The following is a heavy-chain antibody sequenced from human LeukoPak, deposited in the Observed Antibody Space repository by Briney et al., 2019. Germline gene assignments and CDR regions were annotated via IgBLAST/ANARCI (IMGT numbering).Heavy chain of an antibody. CDR2: IKQDGSEK. CDR3: LRGDRRDY. J-gene: IGHJ4*02. CDR1: GFTFSGNW. Sequence: GGSLRLSCAASGFTFSGNWMSWVRQAPGKGLEWVANIKQDGSEKYYVDSVKGRFIISRDNAKDSLYLQMNSLRVEDTAVYYCLRGDRRDYWGQGTLVTVSS. V-gene: IGHV3-7*01.